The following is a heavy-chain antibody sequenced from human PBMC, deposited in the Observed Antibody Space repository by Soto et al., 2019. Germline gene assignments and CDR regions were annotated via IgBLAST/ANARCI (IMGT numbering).Heavy chain of an antibody. CDR1: GFTFDDYA. CDR3: AKEGDPFVFNWFDP. D-gene: IGHD1-26*01. J-gene: IGHJ5*02. CDR2: ISWNSGSI. V-gene: IGHV3-9*01. Sequence: PGGSLRLSCAASGFTFDDYAMHWVRQAPGKGLEWVSGISWNSGSIGYADSVKGRFTISRDNAKNSLYLQMNSLRAEDTALYYCAKEGDPFVFNWFDPWGQGTLVTVSS.